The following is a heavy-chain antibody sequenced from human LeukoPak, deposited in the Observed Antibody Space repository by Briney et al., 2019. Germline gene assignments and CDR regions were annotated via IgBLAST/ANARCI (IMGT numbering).Heavy chain of an antibody. V-gene: IGHV4-34*01. CDR1: GGSFSGYY. J-gene: IGHJ6*02. CDR2: INHSGST. Sequence: TSETLSLTCAVYGGSFSGYYWSWIRQPPGKGLEWIGEINHSGSTNYNPSLKSRVTISVDTSKNQFSLKLSSVTAADTAVYYCARGVDYYYYYGMDVWGQGTMVTVSS. CDR3: ARGVDYYYYYGMDV.